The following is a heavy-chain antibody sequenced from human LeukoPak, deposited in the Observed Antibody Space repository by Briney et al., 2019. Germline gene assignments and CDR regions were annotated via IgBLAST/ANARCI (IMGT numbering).Heavy chain of an antibody. CDR1: GFSFSTYP. CDR3: AREVYGMDV. V-gene: IGHV3-64*01. J-gene: IGHJ6*02. Sequence: GGSLRLSCAASGFSFSTYPMHWVRRAPGKGLEFVSSINSNGGNTYYANSVKGRFTISRDNSKKTLYLQMGSLRAEDMAIYYCAREVYGMDVWGRGTTVTVSS. CDR2: INSNGGNT.